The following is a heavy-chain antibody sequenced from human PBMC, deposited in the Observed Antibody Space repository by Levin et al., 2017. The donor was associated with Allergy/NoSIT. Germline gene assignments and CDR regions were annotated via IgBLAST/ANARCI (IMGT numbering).Heavy chain of an antibody. V-gene: IGHV3-23*01. CDR3: AKIPSIAVAGIYFDY. CDR1: GFTFSSYA. J-gene: IGHJ4*02. CDR2: ISGSGGST. Sequence: SCAASGFTFSSYAMSWVRQAPGKGLEWVSAISGSGGSTYYADSVKGRFTISRDNSKNTLYLQMNSLRAEDTAVYYCAKIPSIAVAGIYFDYWGQGTLVTVSS. D-gene: IGHD6-19*01.